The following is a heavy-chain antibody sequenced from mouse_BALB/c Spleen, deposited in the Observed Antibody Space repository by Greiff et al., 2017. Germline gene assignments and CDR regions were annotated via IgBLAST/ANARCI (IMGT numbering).Heavy chain of an antibody. CDR1: GFTFSSFG. Sequence: EVQRVESGGGLVQPGGSRKLSCAASGFTFSSFGMHWVRQAPEKGLEWVAYISSGSSTIYYADTVKGRFTISRDNPKNTLFLQMTSLRSEDTAMYYCARLGGNAYFDYWGQGTTLTVSS. J-gene: IGHJ2*01. V-gene: IGHV5-17*02. D-gene: IGHD2-1*01. CDR2: ISSGSSTI. CDR3: ARLGGNAYFDY.